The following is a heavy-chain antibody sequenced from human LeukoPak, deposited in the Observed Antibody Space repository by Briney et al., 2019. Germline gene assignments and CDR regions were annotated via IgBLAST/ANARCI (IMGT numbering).Heavy chain of an antibody. J-gene: IGHJ4*02. V-gene: IGHV3-9*01. Sequence: GGSLRLSCAASGFTFDDYAMHWVRQAPGKGLEWVSGISWNSGSIGYADSVKGRFTISRDNAKNSLSLQLNSLSAEDTALYYCARSRSGYYEDYWGQGTLVTDSS. CDR2: ISWNSGSI. D-gene: IGHD5-12*01. CDR1: GFTFDDYA. CDR3: ARSRSGYYEDY.